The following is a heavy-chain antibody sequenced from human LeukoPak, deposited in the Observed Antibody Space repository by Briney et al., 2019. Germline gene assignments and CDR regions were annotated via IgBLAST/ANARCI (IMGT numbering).Heavy chain of an antibody. CDR2: IKQDGSDK. CDR3: AIGGGFK. V-gene: IGHV3-7*01. D-gene: IGHD3-16*01. CDR1: GFTFSSSW. Sequence: GGSLRLSCAASGFTFSSSWMTWVRQAPGKGLEWVATIKQDGSDKYYVDSVKGRFTISRDNAKNSLYLQMNSLRVEDTAVYYCAIGGGFKWGQGTLVTVSS. J-gene: IGHJ4*02.